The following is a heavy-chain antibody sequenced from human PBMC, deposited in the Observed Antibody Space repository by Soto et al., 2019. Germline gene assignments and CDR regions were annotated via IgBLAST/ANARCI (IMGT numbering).Heavy chain of an antibody. V-gene: IGHV3-23*01. CDR1: GFTFSSYA. Sequence: PGGSLRLSCAASGFTFSSYAMSWVRQAPGKWLGWVSAISGSGGSTYYADSVKGRFTISRDNSKNTLYLQMNSLRAEDTAVYYCAKAGGAAAGYWYYFDYWGQGXLVTVSS. CDR3: AKAGGAAAGYWYYFDY. CDR2: ISGSGGST. J-gene: IGHJ4*02. D-gene: IGHD6-13*01.